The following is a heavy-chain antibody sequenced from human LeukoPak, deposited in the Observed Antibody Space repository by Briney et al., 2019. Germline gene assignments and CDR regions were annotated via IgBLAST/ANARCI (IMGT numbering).Heavy chain of an antibody. CDR2: INHSGST. CDR3: ARSVSSGFSDY. J-gene: IGHJ4*02. V-gene: IGHV4-34*01. Sequence: SETLSLPCAVYGGSFSGYYWSWIRQPPGKGLEWIGEINHSGSTNYNPSLKSRVTISADTSKNQFSLKLSSVTAADTAVYYCARSVSSGFSDYLGPGTLVAVSS. CDR1: GGSFSGYY. D-gene: IGHD3-22*01.